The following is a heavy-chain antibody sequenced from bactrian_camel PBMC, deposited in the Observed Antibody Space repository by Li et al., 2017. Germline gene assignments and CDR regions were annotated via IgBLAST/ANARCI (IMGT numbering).Heavy chain of an antibody. D-gene: IGHD1*01. CDR3: AARRYGTCVLGTWRPTEYPF. Sequence: HVQLVESGGGSVQAGGSLRLSCVTSGNTYSPYCMGWFRQAPGKEREMVARIALDGSRTYADSVKGRFTISKESAKNTLYLQMNSLTPEDTAMYYCAARRYGTCVLGTWRPTEYPFWGQGTQVTVS. CDR1: GNTYSPYC. CDR2: IALDGSR. V-gene: IGHV3S53*01. J-gene: IGHJ4*01.